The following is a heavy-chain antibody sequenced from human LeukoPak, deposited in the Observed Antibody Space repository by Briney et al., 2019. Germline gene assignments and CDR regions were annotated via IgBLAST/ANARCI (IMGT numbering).Heavy chain of an antibody. V-gene: IGHV3-7*03. CDR1: GFSFSSYW. D-gene: IGHD6-19*01. J-gene: IGHJ4*02. Sequence: GGSLRLSCAASGFSFSSYWMTWVRQAPGKGLEWVANIKDDGSERNYMDSMKGRFTISRDNGKNLLLLQTSSLRAEDTAVYYRAGGSGWTSEYWGQGILVTVSS. CDR3: AGGSGWTSEY. CDR2: IKDDGSER.